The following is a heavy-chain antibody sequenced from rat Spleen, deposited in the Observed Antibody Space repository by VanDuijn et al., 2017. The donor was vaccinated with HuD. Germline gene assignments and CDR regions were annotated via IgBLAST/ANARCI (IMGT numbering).Heavy chain of an antibody. V-gene: IGHV5-17*01. CDR3: ARQWDY. Sequence: EVQLVESGGGLVQPGRSLKLSCAASGFTFREYAMAWVRQAPTKGLEWVASITNSGSSTYYRDSVKGRFTISRDNAKSTLYLQMDSLRSEDTATYYCARQWDYWGQGVMVTVSS. J-gene: IGHJ2*01. CDR2: ITNSGSST. CDR1: GFTFREYA.